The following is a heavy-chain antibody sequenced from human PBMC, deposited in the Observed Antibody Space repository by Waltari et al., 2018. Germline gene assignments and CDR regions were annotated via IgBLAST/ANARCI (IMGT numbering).Heavy chain of an antibody. CDR1: GPSYAIYG. J-gene: IGHJ4*01. V-gene: IGHV3-33*01. CDR2: IRAGGSDK. Sequence: VHLVEAARGVVKPGKSLRLCCQTPGPSYAIYGMHWVRQVPGKGLEWVAVIRAGGSDKFYRDCVKGLFIVSRDTSTNTLYLQMDSLRVEDTAVYYCARDLLDQYYDYWGHGTLVTVSS. CDR3: ARDLLDQYYDY.